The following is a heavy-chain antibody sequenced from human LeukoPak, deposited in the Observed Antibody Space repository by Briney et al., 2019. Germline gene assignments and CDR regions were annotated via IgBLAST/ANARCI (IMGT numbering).Heavy chain of an antibody. Sequence: PGGSLRLSCAASGFTFSGHNMNWVRQAPGKGLEWISFVSISSGTIYYADSVKGRFTISRDNAKNSLYLQMTSLRAEDTAVYYCAISAPNYYDSSGYYSYFQHWGQGTLVTVSS. V-gene: IGHV3-48*04. CDR1: GFTFSGHN. J-gene: IGHJ1*01. CDR3: AISAPNYYDSSGYYSYFQH. D-gene: IGHD3-22*01. CDR2: VSISSGTI.